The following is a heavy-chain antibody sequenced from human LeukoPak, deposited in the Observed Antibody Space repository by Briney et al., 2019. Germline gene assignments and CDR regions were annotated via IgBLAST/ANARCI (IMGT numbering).Heavy chain of an antibody. V-gene: IGHV3-9*01. CDR3: ARDRGGHRGGYLAHFDY. J-gene: IGHJ4*02. D-gene: IGHD5-24*01. CDR2: IGWNSGSI. CDR1: GFTFDDYA. Sequence: PGGSLRLSCGASGFTFDDYAMHWVRQAPGKGLEWVSGIGWNSGSIGYADSVKGRFTISRDNAKNSLYLQMNSLRAEDTALYYCARDRGGHRGGYLAHFDYWSQGTLVTVSS.